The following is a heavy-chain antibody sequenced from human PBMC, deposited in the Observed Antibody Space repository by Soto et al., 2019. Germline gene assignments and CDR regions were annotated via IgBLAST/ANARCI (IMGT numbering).Heavy chain of an antibody. Sequence: ASVKVSCKVSGYTLTELSMHWVRQAPGKGLEWMGGFDPEDGETIYAQKFQSRVTMTEDTSTDTDYMELSSLRSEDTAVYYFAIASQLRFLEWSPDPLGFDPWGQGTLVTVSS. J-gene: IGHJ5*02. CDR1: GYTLTELS. CDR3: AIASQLRFLEWSPDPLGFDP. D-gene: IGHD3-3*01. V-gene: IGHV1-24*01. CDR2: FDPEDGET.